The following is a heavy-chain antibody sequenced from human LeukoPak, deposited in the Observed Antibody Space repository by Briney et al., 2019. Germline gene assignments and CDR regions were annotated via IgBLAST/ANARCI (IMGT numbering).Heavy chain of an antibody. V-gene: IGHV4-39*01. J-gene: IGHJ4*02. Sequence: SETLSLTSTVSGGSISSSSYYWGWIRQPPGKGLEWIGSIYYSGSTYYNPSLKSRVTISVDTSKNQFSLKLSSVTAADTAVYYCARLEVVRGVIPYYFDYWGQGTLVTVSS. CDR1: GGSISSSSYY. CDR3: ARLEVVRGVIPYYFDY. CDR2: IYYSGST. D-gene: IGHD3-10*01.